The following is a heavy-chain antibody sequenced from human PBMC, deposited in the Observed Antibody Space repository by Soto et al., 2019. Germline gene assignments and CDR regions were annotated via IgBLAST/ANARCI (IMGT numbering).Heavy chain of an antibody. V-gene: IGHV3-74*01. Sequence: EVQLVESGGGLIQPGGSLRLSCAASGFTFSNYWMHWVRQAPGKGLVWVSRINPDGGTTSYADSVKGRFTISRDNAKNXXXXXXXXXXXXXXXXXXXXXXXXXXXHFDFWGQGTLVPVSA. CDR2: INPDGGTT. J-gene: IGHJ4*02. CDR1: GFTFSNYW. CDR3: XXXXXXXXHFDF.